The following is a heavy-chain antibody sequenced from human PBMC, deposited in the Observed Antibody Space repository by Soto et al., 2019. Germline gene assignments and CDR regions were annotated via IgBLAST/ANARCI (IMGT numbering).Heavy chain of an antibody. CDR2: IFYTGSP. Sequence: SETLSLTCTVSGGSISSGGYYWSWIRQPPGKGLQWIGSIFYTGSPYYDPSLKSRVTISVDVSKNQFSLKLSSVTAADTAVYYCARQVQILPTHWFDPWGQGALVTVSS. CDR1: GGSISSGGYY. D-gene: IGHD2-15*01. CDR3: ARQVQILPTHWFDP. V-gene: IGHV4-39*01. J-gene: IGHJ5*02.